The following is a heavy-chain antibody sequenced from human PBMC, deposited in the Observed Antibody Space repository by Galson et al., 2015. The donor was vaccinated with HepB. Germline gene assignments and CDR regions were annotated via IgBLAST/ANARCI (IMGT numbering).Heavy chain of an antibody. CDR3: AKFFSGTYYLDAFDI. J-gene: IGHJ3*02. CDR1: GLTFSTYA. V-gene: IGHV3-23*01. Sequence: SLRLSCAASGLTFSTYAMSWVRQAPGKGLEWLSTISGSGGSIYYADSVKGRFAISRYISKSTLYLQMNGLRAEDTAVYFCAKFFSGTYYLDAFDIWGHGTLVTVSP. D-gene: IGHD1-26*01. CDR2: ISGSGGSI.